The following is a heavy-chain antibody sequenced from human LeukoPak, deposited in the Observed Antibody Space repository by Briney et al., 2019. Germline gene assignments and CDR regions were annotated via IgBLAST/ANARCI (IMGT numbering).Heavy chain of an antibody. CDR3: AKDEGGPTVSDY. CDR1: GFTFSSYA. D-gene: IGHD4-11*01. CDR2: ISGSGGST. V-gene: IGHV3-23*01. Sequence: HSGGSLRLSCAASGFTFSSYAMSWVRQAPGKGLEWVSAISGSGGSTYYADSVKGRFTISRDNSKNTLYLQMNSLRTEDTALYYCAKDEGGPTVSDYWGQGTLVTVSS. J-gene: IGHJ4*02.